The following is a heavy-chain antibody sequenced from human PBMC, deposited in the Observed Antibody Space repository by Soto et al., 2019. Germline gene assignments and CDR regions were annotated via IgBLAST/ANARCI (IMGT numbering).Heavy chain of an antibody. CDR2: ISAYNGNT. CDR3: ARLGQITIFGVVINHYYYYGMDV. D-gene: IGHD3-3*01. CDR1: GYTFTSYG. Sequence: ASVKVSCKASGYTFTSYGISWVRQAPGQGLEWMGWISAYNGNTNYAQKLQGRVTMTTDTSTSTAYMELRSLRSDDTAVYYCARLGQITIFGVVINHYYYYGMDVWGQGTTVTVS. V-gene: IGHV1-18*04. J-gene: IGHJ6*02.